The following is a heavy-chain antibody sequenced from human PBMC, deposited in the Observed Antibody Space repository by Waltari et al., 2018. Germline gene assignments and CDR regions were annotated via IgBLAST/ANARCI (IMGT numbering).Heavy chain of an antibody. CDR1: GFTVSRNY. Sequence: EVQVVESGGGLVQPGESLTLSCAVSGFTVSRNYMNWVRQAPGKSLEWISVIIIGGDTYYADSVSGRFTISRDRSKNTLYLQMNSLRSDDTAVYYCASGIIGATDHWGQGTLVTVSS. CDR3: ASGIIGATDH. D-gene: IGHD3-3*01. J-gene: IGHJ4*02. CDR2: IIIGGDT. V-gene: IGHV3-66*02.